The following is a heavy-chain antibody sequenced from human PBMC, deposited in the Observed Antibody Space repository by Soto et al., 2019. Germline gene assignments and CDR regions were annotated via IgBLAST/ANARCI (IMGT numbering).Heavy chain of an antibody. CDR1: GFSISRGYY. CDR2: IDLSGTT. J-gene: IGHJ5*02. V-gene: IGHV4-38-2*01. Sequence: SETLSLTCAVSGFSISRGYYWGWIRQPPGKGLEWIGTIDLSGTTYYNPSLKGRVTISRDTSKNQFSLKVSSVTAADTAVYYCARGRQWESRSNWFDPWGQGTLVTVS. D-gene: IGHD1-26*01. CDR3: ARGRQWESRSNWFDP.